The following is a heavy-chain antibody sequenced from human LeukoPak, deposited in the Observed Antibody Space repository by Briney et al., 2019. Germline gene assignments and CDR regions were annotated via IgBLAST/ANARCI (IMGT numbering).Heavy chain of an antibody. Sequence: GGSLRLSCAASGFTFSSYSMNWVRQAPGKGLEWVSSISSSSSYIYYADSVKGRFTISRDNAKNSLYLQMNSLRAEDTAVYYRARREITMVRGDNYYGMDVWGQGTTVTVSS. CDR2: ISSSSSYI. J-gene: IGHJ6*02. V-gene: IGHV3-21*01. D-gene: IGHD3-10*01. CDR1: GFTFSSYS. CDR3: ARREITMVRGDNYYGMDV.